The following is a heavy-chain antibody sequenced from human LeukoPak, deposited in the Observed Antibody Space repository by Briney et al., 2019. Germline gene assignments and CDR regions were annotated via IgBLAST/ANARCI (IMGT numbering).Heavy chain of an antibody. CDR1: GLTFSSNS. V-gene: IGHV3-53*01. CDR2: IYNGGST. CDR3: ATTKTYDSSGYYRYYFEY. D-gene: IGHD3-22*01. Sequence: GGSLRLSCAASGLTFSSNSLSWVRQAPGKGLEWVSIIYNGGSTYYADSVKGRFTISRDNSKNTLYLQMNSLRAEDAAVYYCATTKTYDSSGYYRYYFEYWGQGTLVTVSS. J-gene: IGHJ4*02.